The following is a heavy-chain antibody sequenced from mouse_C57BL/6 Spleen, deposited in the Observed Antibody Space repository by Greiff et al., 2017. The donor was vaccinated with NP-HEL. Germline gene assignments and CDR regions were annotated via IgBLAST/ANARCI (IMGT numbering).Heavy chain of an antibody. CDR1: GYTFTSYW. J-gene: IGHJ3*01. D-gene: IGHD2-5*01. CDR2: IYPSDSET. V-gene: IGHV1-61*01. Sequence: QVQLQQPGAELVRPGSSVKLSCKASGYTFTSYWMDWVKQRPGQGLEWIGNIYPSDSETHYNQKFKDKATLTVDKSSSTAYMQLSSLTSEDSAVYYCARRDYYSNYCFAYWGQRTLVTVSA. CDR3: ARRDYYSNYCFAY.